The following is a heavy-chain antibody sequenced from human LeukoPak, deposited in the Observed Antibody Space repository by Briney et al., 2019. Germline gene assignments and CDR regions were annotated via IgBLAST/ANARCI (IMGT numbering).Heavy chain of an antibody. CDR2: VNPSGGRT. J-gene: IGHJ4*02. D-gene: IGHD4-17*01. Sequence: ASVKVSCKASGYTFTSYYMHRVRQAPGQGLEWMGVVNPSGGRTTYAQKFQGRFTMTRDTSTSTVYMELSSLRSEDTSVFYCARGDSYGDFEAGYWGQGTLVTVSS. CDR3: ARGDSYGDFEAGY. CDR1: GYTFTSYY. V-gene: IGHV1-46*01.